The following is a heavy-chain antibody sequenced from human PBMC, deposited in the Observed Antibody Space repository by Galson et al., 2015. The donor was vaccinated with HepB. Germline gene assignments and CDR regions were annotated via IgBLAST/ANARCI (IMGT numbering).Heavy chain of an antibody. CDR1: GGTFSSYA. Sequence: SVKVSCKASGGTFSSYAISWVRQAPGQGLEWMGGIIPIFGTANYAQKFQGRATITEDESTSTAYMELSSLRSEDTAVYYCPRDLMTTVVTVAFDIWGQGTMVTVSS. CDR2: IIPIFGTA. J-gene: IGHJ3*02. V-gene: IGHV1-69*13. D-gene: IGHD4-23*01. CDR3: PRDLMTTVVTVAFDI.